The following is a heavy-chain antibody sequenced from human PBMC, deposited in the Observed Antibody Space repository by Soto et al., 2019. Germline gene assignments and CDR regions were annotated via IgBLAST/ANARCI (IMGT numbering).Heavy chain of an antibody. CDR1: GYTFTSYG. CDR2: ISAYNGNT. D-gene: IGHD2-2*01. CDR3: ARVVLYAPPHHVFDL. Sequence: GASVKVSCKASGYTFTSYGISWVRQAPGQGLEWMGWISAYNGNTNYAQKLQGRVTMTTDTSTSTAYMELRSLRSDDTAVYYCARVVLYAPPHHVFDLSGQGTMVTVS. V-gene: IGHV1-18*04. J-gene: IGHJ3*01.